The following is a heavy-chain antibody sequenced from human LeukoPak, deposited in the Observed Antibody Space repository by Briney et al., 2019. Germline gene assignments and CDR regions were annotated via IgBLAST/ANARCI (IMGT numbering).Heavy chain of an antibody. CDR3: ARDYSSGYYDY. D-gene: IGHD3-22*01. J-gene: IGHJ4*02. CDR1: GYTFTSYA. V-gene: IGHV7-4-1*02. Sequence: AASVKVSCKASGYTFTSYAMNWVRQAPGQGLEWMGWINTNTGNPTYAQGFTGRFVFSLDTSVSTAYLQISSLKAEDAAVYYCARDYSSGYYDYWGQGTLVTVSS. CDR2: INTNTGNP.